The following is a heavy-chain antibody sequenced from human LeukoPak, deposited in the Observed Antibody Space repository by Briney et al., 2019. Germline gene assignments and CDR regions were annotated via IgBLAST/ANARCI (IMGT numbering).Heavy chain of an antibody. Sequence: ASVKVSCKXSGGTFSSYAISWVRQAPGQGLEWMGGIIPIFGTANYSQKFQGRVTITADESTSTAYMELSSLRSEDTAVYYCARVRYCSSTSCTYTSPYYYYMDVWGKGTTVTVSS. V-gene: IGHV1-69*13. J-gene: IGHJ6*03. CDR3: ARVRYCSSTSCTYTSPYYYYMDV. D-gene: IGHD2-2*01. CDR1: GGTFSSYA. CDR2: IIPIFGTA.